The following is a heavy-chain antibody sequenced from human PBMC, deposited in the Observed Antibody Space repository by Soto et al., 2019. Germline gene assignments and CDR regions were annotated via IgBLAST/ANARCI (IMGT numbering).Heavy chain of an antibody. CDR1: GYTFTGYY. D-gene: IGHD3-10*01. CDR2: INPNSGGT. V-gene: IGHV1-2*02. CDR3: ARGGLYGSGSYIVEY. J-gene: IGHJ4*02. Sequence: ASVKVSFKASGYTFTGYYMHWLRQAPGQGLEWMGWINPNSGGTNYAQKFQGRVTMTRDTSISTAYMEPSRLRSDDTAVYYCARGGLYGSGSYIVEYWGQGTLVTVSS.